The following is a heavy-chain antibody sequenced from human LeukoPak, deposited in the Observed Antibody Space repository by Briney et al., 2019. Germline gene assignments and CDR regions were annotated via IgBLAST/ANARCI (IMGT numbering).Heavy chain of an antibody. Sequence: SQTLSLTCTVSGGSISSGNYYRSWIRQPAGKGLEWIGRIYTNGRPSYNPSLKSRVTISLDTSKNHVSLNLSSVTAADTAVYYCAREPPGNWGQGTLVTVSS. CDR2: IYTNGRP. CDR3: AREPPGN. CDR1: GGSISSGNYY. J-gene: IGHJ4*02. V-gene: IGHV4-61*02. D-gene: IGHD3-10*01.